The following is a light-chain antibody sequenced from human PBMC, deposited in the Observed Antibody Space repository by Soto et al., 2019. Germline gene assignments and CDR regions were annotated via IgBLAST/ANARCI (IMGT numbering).Light chain of an antibody. V-gene: IGKV1-9*01. J-gene: IGKJ1*01. CDR3: QQLNSYPTT. Sequence: IQLTQSPSSLSASVVDSVTITFRASQGISSFLAWYQQKPGKAPKLLIYAASTLQSGVPSRFSGSGSGTDFTLTISSLQPEDFATYFCQQLNSYPTTFGQGTKVDIK. CDR2: AAS. CDR1: QGISSF.